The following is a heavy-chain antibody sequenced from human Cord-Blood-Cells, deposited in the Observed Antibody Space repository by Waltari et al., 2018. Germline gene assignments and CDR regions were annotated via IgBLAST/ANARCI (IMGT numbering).Heavy chain of an antibody. D-gene: IGHD3-10*01. V-gene: IGHV3-30*18. CDR1: EFAFSSHG. J-gene: IGHJ2*01. Sequence: QVELFESGGGVVEPGRSLRLSCSAPEFAFSSHGLPAVRQAPGKGLGWVAVISDDGSNKYYADSVKGRFTISRDNSKNTLYLQMNSLRAEDTAVYYCAKYSGWYFDLWGRGTLVTVSS. CDR2: ISDDGSNK. CDR3: AKYSGWYFDL.